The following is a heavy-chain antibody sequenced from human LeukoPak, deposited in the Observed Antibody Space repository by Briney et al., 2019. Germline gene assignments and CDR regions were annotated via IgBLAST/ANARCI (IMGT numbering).Heavy chain of an antibody. Sequence: GGSLRLSCAASGFSFSTYTMHSVRQAPGKGLEYVSAITSNGDSKYYASSVKGRFTISRDNYKNTLYLQMGSLTTEDVALYYCAREFCDTNNCYKAALAYWGQGTLVSVSS. CDR2: ITSNGDSK. D-gene: IGHD2-2*02. J-gene: IGHJ4*02. CDR3: AREFCDTNNCYKAALAY. V-gene: IGHV3-64*01. CDR1: GFSFSTYT.